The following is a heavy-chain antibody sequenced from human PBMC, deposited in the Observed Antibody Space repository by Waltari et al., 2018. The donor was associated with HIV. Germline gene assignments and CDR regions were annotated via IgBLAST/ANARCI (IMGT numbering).Heavy chain of an antibody. CDR2: IYTSGST. V-gene: IGHV4-4*07. CDR1: GGSISSYY. J-gene: IGHJ5*02. D-gene: IGHD3-10*01. CDR3: ARDRGLKWFDP. Sequence: QVQLQESGPGLVKPSETLSLTCTVSGGSISSYYWSWIRQPAGKGLAWIGRIYTSGSTNYNPSLKSRVTMSVDTSKNQFSLKMSSVTAAETAVYYCARDRGLKWFDPWGQGTLVTVSS.